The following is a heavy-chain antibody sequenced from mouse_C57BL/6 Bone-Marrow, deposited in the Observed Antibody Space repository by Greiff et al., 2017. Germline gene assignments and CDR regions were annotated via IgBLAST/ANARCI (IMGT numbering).Heavy chain of an antibody. CDR3: GRYGNRLNWDGFDY. CDR1: GFTFTDYY. V-gene: IGHV7-3*01. CDR2: IRNKANGYTT. D-gene: IGHD4-1*01. J-gene: IGHJ2*01. Sequence: EVQGVESGGGLVQPGGSLSLSCAASGFTFTDYYMSWVRQPPGKALEWLGFIRNKANGYTTDYSASVKGWFTISRDNSQSILYLQMNALRAEDSATYYCGRYGNRLNWDGFDYWGQGTTLTVSS.